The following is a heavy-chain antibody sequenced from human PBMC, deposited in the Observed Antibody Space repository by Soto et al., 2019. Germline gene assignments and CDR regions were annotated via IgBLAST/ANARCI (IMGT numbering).Heavy chain of an antibody. D-gene: IGHD5-18*01. CDR1: GGSISSSSYY. V-gene: IGHV4-39*01. CDR3: ARVDTAMAGEDMDV. Sequence: SETLSLTCTVSGGSISSSSYYWGWIRQPPGKGLEWIGSIYYSGSTYYNPSLKSRVTISVGTSKNQFSLKLSSVTAADTAVYYCARVDTAMAGEDMDVWGQGTTVTVSS. CDR2: IYYSGST. J-gene: IGHJ6*02.